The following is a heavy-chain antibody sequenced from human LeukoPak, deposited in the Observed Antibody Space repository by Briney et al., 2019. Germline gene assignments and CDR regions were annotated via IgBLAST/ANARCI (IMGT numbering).Heavy chain of an antibody. J-gene: IGHJ6*03. Sequence: MASETLSLTCTVSGGSISSYYWSWIRQPPGKGLEWIGYIYYSGSTNYNPSLKSRVTISVDTSKNQFSLKLSSVTAADTAVYYCARAYSSSWSYYYYYMDVWGKGTTVTVSS. D-gene: IGHD6-13*01. CDR1: GGSISSYY. CDR2: IYYSGST. CDR3: ARAYSSSWSYYYYYMDV. V-gene: IGHV4-59*01.